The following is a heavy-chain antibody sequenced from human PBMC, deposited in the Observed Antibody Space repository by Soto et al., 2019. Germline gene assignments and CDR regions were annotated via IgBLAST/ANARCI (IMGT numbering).Heavy chain of an antibody. CDR2: ISSSSSTI. V-gene: IGHV3-48*01. J-gene: IGHJ3*02. Sequence: GSLRLSCAASGFTFSSYSMNWVRQAPGKGLEWVSYISSSSSTIYYADSVKGRFTISRDNAKNSLYLQMNSLRAEDTAVYYCARDAYYDFWSGYRNHAFDIWGQGTMVTVSS. CDR3: ARDAYYDFWSGYRNHAFDI. CDR1: GFTFSSYS. D-gene: IGHD3-3*01.